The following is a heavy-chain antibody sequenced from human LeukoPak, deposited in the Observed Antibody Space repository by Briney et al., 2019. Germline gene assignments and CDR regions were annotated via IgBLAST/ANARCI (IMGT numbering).Heavy chain of an antibody. J-gene: IGHJ3*02. Sequence: PSETLSLTCTVSGDSISLYYWSWIRQPPGKGLEWIGYIYYTGSTKSNPSLKSRVTISVDTSKKQFSLNLSSVTAADTAVYYCARSRGAVAGWSFDIWGQGTVVTVSS. CDR2: IYYTGST. CDR3: ARSRGAVAGWSFDI. D-gene: IGHD6-19*01. CDR1: GDSISLYY. V-gene: IGHV4-59*13.